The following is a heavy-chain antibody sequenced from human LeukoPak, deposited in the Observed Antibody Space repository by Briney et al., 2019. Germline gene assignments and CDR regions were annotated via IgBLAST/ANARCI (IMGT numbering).Heavy chain of an antibody. CDR2: IYTAGST. J-gene: IGHJ4*02. CDR1: GFTVSSNY. Sequence: GGSLRLSCAASGFTVSSNYVSWVRQAPRKGLEWVSIIYTAGSTYYADSVKGRFTISRDKSKNTLDLQMNSLRAEDTAVYYCAGGSSPSGASFDYWGQGTLVTVSS. D-gene: IGHD3-10*01. V-gene: IGHV3-66*01. CDR3: AGGSSPSGASFDY.